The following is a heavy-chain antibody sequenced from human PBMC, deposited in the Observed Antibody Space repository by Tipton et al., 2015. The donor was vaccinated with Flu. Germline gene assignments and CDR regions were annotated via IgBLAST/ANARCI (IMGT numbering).Heavy chain of an antibody. CDR2: IYPRDSDT. D-gene: IGHD7-27*01. J-gene: IGHJ4*02. Sequence: QLVQSGAEVKKPGESLKISCKGSGYTFTSYWIGWVRHMPGKGLEWMGVIYPRDSDTRYSPSFQGQVTISADKSINTAYLQWSSLKASDTAMYYCAMSFRIWGDFDFWGQGTLVSVSS. CDR1: GYTFTSYW. CDR3: AMSFRIWGDFDF. V-gene: IGHV5-51*01.